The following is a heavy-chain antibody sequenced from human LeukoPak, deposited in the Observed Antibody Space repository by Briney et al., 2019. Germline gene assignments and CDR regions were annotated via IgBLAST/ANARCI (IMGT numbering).Heavy chain of an antibody. J-gene: IGHJ4*02. CDR3: ARDLSGVTAYTYGRGIDY. Sequence: GGSLRLSCAASGFTFSSYEMNWVRQAPGKGLEWVANIKKDGSEKYYVDSVKGRFTISRDNAKTSLYLQMNSLRAEDTAVYYCARDLSGVTAYTYGRGIDYWGQGTLVTVSS. CDR1: GFTFSSYE. D-gene: IGHD5-18*01. V-gene: IGHV3-7*01. CDR2: IKKDGSEK.